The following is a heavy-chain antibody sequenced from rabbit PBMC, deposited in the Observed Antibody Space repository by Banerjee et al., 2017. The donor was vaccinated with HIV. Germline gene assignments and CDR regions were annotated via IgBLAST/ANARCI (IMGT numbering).Heavy chain of an antibody. V-gene: IGHV1S45*01. CDR2: IYGGSGDST. CDR1: GFSFNSNYY. D-gene: IGHD6-1*01. Sequence: QEQLVESGGGLVQPEGSLTLTCTASGFSFNSNYYMCWVRQAPGKGLEWIACIYGGSGDSTYYASWAKGRFTISKTSSTTVTLQMTSLTAADTATYFCARATILMVVLWDLWGQGTLVTVS. J-gene: IGHJ4*01. CDR3: ARATILMVVLWDL.